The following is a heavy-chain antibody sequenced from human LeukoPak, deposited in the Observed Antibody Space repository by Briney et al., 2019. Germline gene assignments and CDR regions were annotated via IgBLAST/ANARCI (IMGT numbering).Heavy chain of an antibody. Sequence: ASVKVSCKASGYTFTSYYMHWVRQAPGQGLEWMGIINPSGGSTSYAQKFQGRVTMTRDTSTSTVYMELSSLRSEDTAVHYCARDGSGLTYLLNYFDYWGQGTLVTVSS. CDR2: INPSGGST. CDR1: GYTFTSYY. V-gene: IGHV1-46*01. D-gene: IGHD3-10*01. J-gene: IGHJ4*02. CDR3: ARDGSGLTYLLNYFDY.